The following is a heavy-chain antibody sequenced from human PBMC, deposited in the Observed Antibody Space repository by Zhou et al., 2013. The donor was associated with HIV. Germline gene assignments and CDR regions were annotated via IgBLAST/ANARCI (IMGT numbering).Heavy chain of an antibody. CDR1: GASLNSYS. CDR2: VTHGGVT. D-gene: IGHD6-19*01. CDR3: ARGGDSSGWFPYDAFDM. J-gene: IGHJ3*02. V-gene: IGHV4-34*02. Sequence: VQLEQWGAGLLRPSETLSLSCAVYGASLNSYSWSWIRQAPGKGLEWIGEVTHGGVTHYKSSFKSRVTISVDTSKNQFSLKLTSVTAADTAVYYCARGGDSSGWFPYDAFDMWGQGTMVTVSS.